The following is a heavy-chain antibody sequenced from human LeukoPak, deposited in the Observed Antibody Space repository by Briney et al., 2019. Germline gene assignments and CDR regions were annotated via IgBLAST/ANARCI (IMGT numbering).Heavy chain of an antibody. Sequence: SVKVSCKASGGTFSSYAISWVRQAPGQGREWMARIIPIFGTANYAQKFQGRVTITTDESTSTAYMELSSLRSEDTAVYYCAREVERRYYYYYYMDVWGEGTTVTLSS. J-gene: IGHJ6*03. CDR1: GGTFSSYA. CDR3: AREVERRYYYYYYMDV. D-gene: IGHD1-1*01. V-gene: IGHV1-69*05. CDR2: IIPIFGTA.